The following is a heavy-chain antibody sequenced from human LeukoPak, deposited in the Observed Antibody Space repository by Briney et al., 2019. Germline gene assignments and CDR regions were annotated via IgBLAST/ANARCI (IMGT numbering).Heavy chain of an antibody. D-gene: IGHD3-9*01. V-gene: IGHV3-33*01. CDR1: GFTFRSHC. Sequence: GSPRLPCSTSGFTFRSHCIHLVRQAPGKGPEWVAVIWYDGSNKYYADFVKGRFTISRDNSNNALYLQMNSLRVEDTAIYYCARWADDRRLDYWGQGTLVTVSS. J-gene: IGHJ4*02. CDR3: ARWADDRRLDY. CDR2: IWYDGSNK.